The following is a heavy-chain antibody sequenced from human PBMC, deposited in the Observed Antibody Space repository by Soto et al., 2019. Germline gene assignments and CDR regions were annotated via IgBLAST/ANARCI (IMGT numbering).Heavy chain of an antibody. CDR3: ARAFHLPPEYWSGGSCYSGGMDV. Sequence: QVQLVQSGAEVKKPGSSVKVSCKASGGTFSRYAISWVRQAPGQGLEWMGGIIPIFGTANYAQKFQGRVTITADESTSTAYMELNSLRSEDTAVYYCARAFHLPPEYWSGGSCYSGGMDVWGQGTTVTVSS. CDR1: GGTFSRYA. J-gene: IGHJ6*02. CDR2: IIPIFGTA. D-gene: IGHD2-15*01. V-gene: IGHV1-69*01.